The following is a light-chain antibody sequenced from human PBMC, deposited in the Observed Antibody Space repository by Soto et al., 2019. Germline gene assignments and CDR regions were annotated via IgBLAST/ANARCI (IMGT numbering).Light chain of an antibody. CDR3: QQANSFPLT. CDR2: KAS. J-gene: IGKJ5*01. CDR1: QSITTF. Sequence: GDRVTITCRASQSITTFLAWYQKKKGKAPNLLIYKASSLESGVPSRLRGSGYGTDLTITISSMQTEDFETYYCQQANSFPLTFGHGTRLEIK. V-gene: IGKV1-5*03.